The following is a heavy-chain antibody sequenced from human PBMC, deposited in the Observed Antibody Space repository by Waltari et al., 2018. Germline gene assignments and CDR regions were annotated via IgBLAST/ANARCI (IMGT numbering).Heavy chain of an antibody. Sequence: EVQLLESGGGLVQPGGSLRLSCAASGFTFSSYAMSWVRRAPGKGLEWVSAISGSGGSTYYADSVKGRFTISRDNSKNTLYLQMNSLRAEDTAVYYCAKVTGYSSGWYDYWGQGTLVTVSS. D-gene: IGHD6-19*01. CDR1: GFTFSSYA. J-gene: IGHJ4*02. V-gene: IGHV3-23*01. CDR2: ISGSGGST. CDR3: AKVTGYSSGWYDY.